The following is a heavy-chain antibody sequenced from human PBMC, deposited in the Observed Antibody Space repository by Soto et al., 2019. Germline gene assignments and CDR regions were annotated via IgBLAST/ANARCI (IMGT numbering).Heavy chain of an antibody. CDR2: ITAFNGNT. D-gene: IGHD3-3*01. V-gene: IGHV1-18*01. Sequence: ASVKVSWKASGYTFTDYGISWVRQAPGQGLQWMGWITAFNGNTKYAQQFQGRVTMTTDTSTSTAYMELRSLESDDTAVYYCARISLSDFWSRYYYFIHYWGQGTLVSGSS. J-gene: IGHJ4*02. CDR3: ARISLSDFWSRYYYFIHY. CDR1: GYTFTDYG.